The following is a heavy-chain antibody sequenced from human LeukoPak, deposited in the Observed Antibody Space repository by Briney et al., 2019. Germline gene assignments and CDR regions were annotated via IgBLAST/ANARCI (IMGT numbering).Heavy chain of an antibody. CDR3: ARTFRVGTTTTRAFDI. CDR1: EYTFTSYD. V-gene: IGHV1-8*01. D-gene: IGHD1-26*01. J-gene: IGHJ3*02. Sequence: ASVKVSCEASEYTFTSYDINWVRQAAGQGLEWMGWMNPNSGNTGYAQSFQGRVTMTRNTSISTAYMELNSLRSEDTAVYYCARTFRVGTTTTRAFDIWGQGTVVTVSS. CDR2: MNPNSGNT.